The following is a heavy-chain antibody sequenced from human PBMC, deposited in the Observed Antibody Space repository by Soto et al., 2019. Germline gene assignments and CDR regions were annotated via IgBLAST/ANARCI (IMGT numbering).Heavy chain of an antibody. CDR1: GYTFTGYY. Sequence: GASVKVSCKASGYTFTGYYMHWVRQAPGQGLEWMGWINPNSGGTNYAQKLQGRVTMTRDTSISTAYMELSRLRSDDTAVYYCVTYSSSSGAPYYYYGMDVWGQGTTVTVSS. V-gene: IGHV1-2*02. J-gene: IGHJ6*02. CDR2: INPNSGGT. D-gene: IGHD6-6*01. CDR3: VTYSSSSGAPYYYYGMDV.